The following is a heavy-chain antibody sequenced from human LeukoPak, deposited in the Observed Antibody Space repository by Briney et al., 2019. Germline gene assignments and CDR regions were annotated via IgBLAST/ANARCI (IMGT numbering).Heavy chain of an antibody. CDR1: GYTFTSYG. J-gene: IGHJ4*02. V-gene: IGHV1-18*01. D-gene: IGHD3-22*01. CDR2: ISAYNGNT. Sequence: ASVKVSCKASGYTFTSYGISWVRQAPGQGLEWMGWISAYNGNTNYAQKLQGRVTMTTDTSTSTAYMELRSLRSDDTAVYYCARDSTIYDCSGYGNDYWGQGTLVTVSS. CDR3: ARDSTIYDCSGYGNDY.